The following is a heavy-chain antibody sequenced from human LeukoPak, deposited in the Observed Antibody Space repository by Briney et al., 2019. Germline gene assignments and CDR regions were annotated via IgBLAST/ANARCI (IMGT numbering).Heavy chain of an antibody. CDR2: ISYDGSNK. J-gene: IGHJ4*02. Sequence: GGSLRLSCAASGFTFSSYAMHWVRQAPGKGLEWVAVISYDGSNKYYADSVKGRFTISRDNSRNTLYLQVNGLRAGDTAVYYCAKGWTYYYDSSAYYDYWGQGTLVTVSS. V-gene: IGHV3-30-3*01. D-gene: IGHD3-22*01. CDR3: AKGWTYYYDSSAYYDY. CDR1: GFTFSSYA.